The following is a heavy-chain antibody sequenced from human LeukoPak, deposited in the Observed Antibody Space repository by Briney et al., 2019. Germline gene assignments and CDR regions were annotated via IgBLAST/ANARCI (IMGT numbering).Heavy chain of an antibody. Sequence: GGSLRLSCAASGFTFSSYAMSWVRQAPGKGLEWVSAISGSGGSTYYADSVKGRSTISRDNSKNTLYLQMNSLRAEDTAVYYCAKDRVFVVVVAAEINDAFDIWGQGTMVTVSS. CDR1: GFTFSSYA. CDR2: ISGSGGST. J-gene: IGHJ3*02. V-gene: IGHV3-23*01. CDR3: AKDRVFVVVVAAEINDAFDI. D-gene: IGHD2-15*01.